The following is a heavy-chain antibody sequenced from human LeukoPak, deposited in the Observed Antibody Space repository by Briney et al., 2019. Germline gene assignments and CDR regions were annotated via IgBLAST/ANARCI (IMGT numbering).Heavy chain of an antibody. CDR3: AKDLSVSSWSPPYYGMYV. CDR1: GFTFSSYA. J-gene: IGHJ6*02. Sequence: GGSLRLSCAASGFTFSSYAMSWVRQAPGKGLEWVSAISGSGGSTYYADSVKGRFTISRDNSKNTLYLQMNSLRAEDTAVYYCAKDLSVSSWSPPYYGMYVWGQGTTVTVSS. V-gene: IGHV3-23*01. CDR2: ISGSGGST. D-gene: IGHD6-13*01.